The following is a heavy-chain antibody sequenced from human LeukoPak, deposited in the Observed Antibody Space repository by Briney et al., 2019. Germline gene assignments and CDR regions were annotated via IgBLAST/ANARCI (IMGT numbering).Heavy chain of an antibody. J-gene: IGHJ6*03. CDR3: ARYGIESLYSSSWSHYYMDV. V-gene: IGHV3-20*04. CDR2: INWNGGST. Sequence: PGGSLRLSCAASGFTFSSYSMNWVRQAPGKGLEWVSGINWNGGSTGYAGSVKGRFIISRDNAKNSLYLQMNSLRAEDTALYYCARYGIESLYSSSWSHYYMDVWGKGTTVTVSS. D-gene: IGHD6-13*01. CDR1: GFTFSSYS.